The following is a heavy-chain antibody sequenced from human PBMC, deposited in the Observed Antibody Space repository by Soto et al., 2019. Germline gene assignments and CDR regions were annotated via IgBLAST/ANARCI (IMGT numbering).Heavy chain of an antibody. Sequence: SETRSLTCTVSPGPTSRGDYYWSWIRQHPRNGLQRIGNIYYSCTTYYNRSLNCRVTITVDTSKNQFSLNLCSVTAADTAVYSGASREVTAPNWLRCWGRGTLVTVSS. J-gene: IGHJ4*02. V-gene: IGHV4-31*03. CDR3: ASREVTAPNWLRC. D-gene: IGHD2-21*02. CDR2: IYYSCTT. CDR1: PGPTSRGDYY.